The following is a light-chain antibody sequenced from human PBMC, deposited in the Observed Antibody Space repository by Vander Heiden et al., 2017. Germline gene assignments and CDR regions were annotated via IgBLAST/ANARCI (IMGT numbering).Light chain of an antibody. CDR3: QSYDSSLSGYV. CDR1: SSNIGAGYD. Sequence: QSVLTQPPPLSGAPGPTVTTSCTGSSSNIGAGYDAHWYQQLQGTAPKLIIYGNNNRPSGVPDRFSGSKSGTSASLAITGLQAEDEADYFCQSYDSSLSGYVFGTGTKVTVL. CDR2: GNN. J-gene: IGLJ1*01. V-gene: IGLV1-40*01.